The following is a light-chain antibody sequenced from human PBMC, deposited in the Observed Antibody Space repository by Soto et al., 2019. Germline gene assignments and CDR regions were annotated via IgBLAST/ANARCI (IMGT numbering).Light chain of an antibody. V-gene: IGKV1-5*01. Sequence: DIQMTQSPSPLSAFVGYRVTITCAATQSIGRWLAWYQQKPGKAPKLLIYDASSLESGVPSRFSGSGSGAEFTLTISSLQPDDFATYYCQQYNTYSPERTFGQGTKVDIK. CDR3: QQYNTYSPERT. CDR2: DAS. J-gene: IGKJ1*01. CDR1: QSIGRW.